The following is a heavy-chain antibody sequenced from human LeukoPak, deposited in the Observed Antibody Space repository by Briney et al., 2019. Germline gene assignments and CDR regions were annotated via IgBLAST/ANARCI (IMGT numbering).Heavy chain of an antibody. J-gene: IGHJ6*02. Sequence: SETLSLTCTVSGGSISHYFWSWIRQPPGKPLEWIGYIYYSGSTNYNPSLKSRVTISVDTSKNQFSLKLSSVTAADTAVYYCARDYGGNRVMGYYYGMDVWGQGTTVTVSS. CDR2: IYYSGST. CDR1: GGSISHYF. CDR3: ARDYGGNRVMGYYYGMDV. D-gene: IGHD4-23*01. V-gene: IGHV4-59*01.